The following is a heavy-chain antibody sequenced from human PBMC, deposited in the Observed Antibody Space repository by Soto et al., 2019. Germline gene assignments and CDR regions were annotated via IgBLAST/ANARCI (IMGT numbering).Heavy chain of an antibody. CDR3: ARHTVTTRHGDY. V-gene: IGHV5-10-1*01. Sequence: PGESLKISCKGSGYSFTSYWISWVRQMPGKGLEWMGRIDPSDSYTNYSPSFQGHVTISAEQSISTAYLQWSSLKASDTAMYYCARHTVTTRHGDYWGQGTLVTVSS. J-gene: IGHJ4*02. CDR2: IDPSDSYT. D-gene: IGHD4-17*01. CDR1: GYSFTSYW.